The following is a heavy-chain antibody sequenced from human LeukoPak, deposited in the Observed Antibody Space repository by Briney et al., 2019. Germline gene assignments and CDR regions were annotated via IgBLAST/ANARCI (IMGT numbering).Heavy chain of an antibody. J-gene: IGHJ4*02. CDR2: ISYDGTNK. Sequence: GGSLRLSCAASGFTFSNYDMHWVRQAPGKGLEWVAVISYDGTNKYYADSVKGRFTISRDNSKSTLYLQMNSLRAEDTAVYYCAKYFRADSGNYYRSFDYWGQGTLVTVSS. CDR1: GFTFSNYD. D-gene: IGHD1-26*01. V-gene: IGHV3-30*18. CDR3: AKYFRADSGNYYRSFDY.